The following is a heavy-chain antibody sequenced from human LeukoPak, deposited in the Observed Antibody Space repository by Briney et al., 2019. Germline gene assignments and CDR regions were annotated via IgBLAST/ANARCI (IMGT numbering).Heavy chain of an antibody. CDR1: GFTFDDYG. Sequence: GGSLRLSCAASGFTFDDYGMSWVRQAPGKGLEWVSGINWNGGSTGYADSVKGRFTISRDNAKNSLYLQMNSLRAEDTALYYCARDKPSHTVVKDYYYYYMDVWGKGTTVTVSS. J-gene: IGHJ6*03. D-gene: IGHD4-23*01. CDR2: INWNGGST. V-gene: IGHV3-20*04. CDR3: ARDKPSHTVVKDYYYYYMDV.